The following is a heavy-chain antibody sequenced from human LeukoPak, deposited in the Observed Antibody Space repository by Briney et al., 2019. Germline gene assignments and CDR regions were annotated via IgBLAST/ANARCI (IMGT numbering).Heavy chain of an antibody. CDR1: GFTFSSYS. D-gene: IGHD3-10*01. V-gene: IGHV3-48*01. CDR3: AKLPPPLANYYGSGSYYGD. Sequence: GGSLRLSCAASGFTFSSYSMNWVRQAPGKGLEWVSYISGGSSTIYYADSVKGRFTISRDNSKNTLYLQMNSLRAEDTAVYYCAKLPPPLANYYGSGSYYGDWGQGTLVTVSS. CDR2: ISGGSSTI. J-gene: IGHJ4*02.